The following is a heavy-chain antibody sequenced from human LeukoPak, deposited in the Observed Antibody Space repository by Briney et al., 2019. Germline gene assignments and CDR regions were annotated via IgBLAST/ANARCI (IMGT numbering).Heavy chain of an antibody. D-gene: IGHD4-17*01. Sequence: GGSLRLSCAASGFIFSSRWMSWVRQAPGKGLEWVASINQDGSDKRHADSVRGRFTIFRDNAKNSLSLQVNSPRAEDTAIYYCATLKDAVTTFDNWGQGTLVTVSS. V-gene: IGHV3-7*01. J-gene: IGHJ4*02. CDR3: ATLKDAVTTFDN. CDR1: GFIFSSRW. CDR2: INQDGSDK.